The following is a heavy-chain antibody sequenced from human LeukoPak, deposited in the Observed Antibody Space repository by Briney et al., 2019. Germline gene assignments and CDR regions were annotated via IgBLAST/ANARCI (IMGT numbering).Heavy chain of an antibody. CDR3: ARGAGSQGGDY. J-gene: IGHJ4*02. D-gene: IGHD1-26*01. CDR2: IYTSGST. V-gene: IGHV4-61*02. Sequence: KPSETLSLTCTVSGGSISSGSYYWSWIRQPAGKGLEWIGRIYTSGSTNHNPSLKSRVTISVDTSKNQFSLKLSSVTAADTAVYYCARGAGSQGGDYWGQGTLVTVSS. CDR1: GGSISSGSYY.